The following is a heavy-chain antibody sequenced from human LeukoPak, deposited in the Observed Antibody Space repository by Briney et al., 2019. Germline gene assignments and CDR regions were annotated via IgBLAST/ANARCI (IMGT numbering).Heavy chain of an antibody. CDR3: ARVPAAVYWYFDL. CDR2: IYYSGST. D-gene: IGHD2-2*01. V-gene: IGHV4-39*01. J-gene: IGHJ2*01. CDR1: GGSISSTSYY. Sequence: SETLSLTCTVSGGSISSTSYYWGWIRQPPGKGLEWIGNIYYSGSTYYNPSLKSRVAMSVDTSTNQFSLRLSSVTAADTAVYYCARVPAAVYWYFDLWGRGTLVTVSS.